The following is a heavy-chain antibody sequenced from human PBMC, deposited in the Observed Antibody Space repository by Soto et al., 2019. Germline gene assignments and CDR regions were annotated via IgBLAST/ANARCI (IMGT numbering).Heavy chain of an antibody. D-gene: IGHD2-15*01. CDR1: GFTFNNGW. V-gene: IGHV3-15*01. CDR3: TTDSTQTFCDGGPCYSVLTKIHDS. J-gene: IGHJ4*02. CDR2: IKSKAAGGTT. Sequence: EVQLVESGGGLVKPGGSLRLSCAASGFTFNNGWMSWVRQAPGKGLEWVGRIKSKAAGGTTDYSAPVQGRFTISRDDSKNTVHRQMNSLKTEDTAVYYCTTDSTQTFCDGGPCYSVLTKIHDSWGQGTLVTVSS.